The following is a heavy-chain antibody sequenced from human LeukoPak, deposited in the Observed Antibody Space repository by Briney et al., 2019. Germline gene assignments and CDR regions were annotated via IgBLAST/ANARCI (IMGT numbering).Heavy chain of an antibody. CDR1: GFTFSNAW. Sequence: GGSLRLSCAASGFTFSNAWMSWVRQAPGKGLEWVGRIKGKTDGGTTDYAAPVKGRFTISRDDSKNTLYLQMNSLRAEDTAVYYCAKDQELWFGESHQGSDYWGQGTLVTVSS. V-gene: IGHV3-15*01. J-gene: IGHJ4*02. D-gene: IGHD3-10*01. CDR3: AKDQELWFGESHQGSDY. CDR2: IKGKTDGGTT.